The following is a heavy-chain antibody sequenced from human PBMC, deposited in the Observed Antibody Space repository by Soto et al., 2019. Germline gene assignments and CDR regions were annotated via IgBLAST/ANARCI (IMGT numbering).Heavy chain of an antibody. CDR2: INTYSGVA. D-gene: IGHD3-10*01. J-gene: IGHJ5*02. Sequence: QVQLLQSGAEVKKPVASVKVSCKASGYTFTGYFMHWVRQASGQGLEWMGWINTYSGVADYAQSFKGGDTLIRDTSISTVYMELSRLRFDDTAVYYCERVIRGADYNSALDTWGQGTVVTVSS. CDR3: ERVIRGADYNSALDT. CDR1: GYTFTGYF. V-gene: IGHV1-2*02.